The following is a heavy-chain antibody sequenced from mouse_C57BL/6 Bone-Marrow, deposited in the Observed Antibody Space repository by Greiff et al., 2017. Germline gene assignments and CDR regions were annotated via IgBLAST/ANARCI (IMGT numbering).Heavy chain of an antibody. CDR3: TRSPYYYGSIYYAMDY. CDR1: GYTFTDYE. J-gene: IGHJ4*01. Sequence: QVQLKQSGAELVRPGASVTLSCKASGYTFTDYEMHWVKQTPVHGLEWIGAIDPETGGTAYNQKFKGKAILTADKSSSTAYMELRSLTSEDSAVYYCTRSPYYYGSIYYAMDYWGQGTSVTVSS. V-gene: IGHV1-15*01. D-gene: IGHD1-1*01. CDR2: IDPETGGT.